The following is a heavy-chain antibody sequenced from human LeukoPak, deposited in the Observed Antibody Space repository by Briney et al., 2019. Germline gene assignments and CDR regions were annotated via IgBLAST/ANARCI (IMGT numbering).Heavy chain of an antibody. Sequence: ASVKVSCKASGYTFTSYGISCVRQAPGQGLEWVGWISAYNGNTNYAQKLQGRVTMTTDTSTSTAYMELRSLRSDDTAVYYCARYRTERYYYYGMDVWGQGTTVTVSS. CDR2: ISAYNGNT. J-gene: IGHJ6*02. V-gene: IGHV1-18*01. CDR3: ARYRTERYYYYGMDV. D-gene: IGHD1-26*01. CDR1: GYTFTSYG.